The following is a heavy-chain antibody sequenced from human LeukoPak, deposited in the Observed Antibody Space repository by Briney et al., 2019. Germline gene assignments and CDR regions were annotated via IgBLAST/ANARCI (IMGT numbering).Heavy chain of an antibody. J-gene: IGHJ6*03. V-gene: IGHV3-20*04. Sequence: GGSLRLSCAASGFTFDDYGMSWVRQAPGKGLEWVSGINWNGGSTDFGDSVKGRFTISRDNAKNSLYLQMNSLRAEDTALYYCAREGYYDILTGYSVYYYYYYYMDVWGKGTTVTVSS. D-gene: IGHD3-9*01. CDR2: INWNGGST. CDR1: GFTFDDYG. CDR3: AREGYYDILTGYSVYYYYYYYMDV.